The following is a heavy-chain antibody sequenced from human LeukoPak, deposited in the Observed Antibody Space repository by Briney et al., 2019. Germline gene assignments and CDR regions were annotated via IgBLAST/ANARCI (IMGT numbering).Heavy chain of an antibody. CDR2: LDPEDGET. CDR3: ATSLPPDGIVGATVDWFDP. CDR1: GYTFTSYD. D-gene: IGHD1-26*01. J-gene: IGHJ5*02. Sequence: ASVKVSCKASGYTFTSYDINWVRQATGQGLEWMGGLDPEDGETIYARKFQGRVTMTEDTSTDTAYMEVSSLSSEDTAVCYCATSLPPDGIVGATVDWFDPWGQGTLVTVSS. V-gene: IGHV1-24*01.